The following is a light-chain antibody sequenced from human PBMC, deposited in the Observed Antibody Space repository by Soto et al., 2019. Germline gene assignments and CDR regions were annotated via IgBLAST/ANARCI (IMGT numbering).Light chain of an antibody. V-gene: IGLV2-8*01. J-gene: IGLJ2*01. Sequence: QSVLTQPPSASGSPGQSVTISCTGTSSDIGGYNSVSWYQQHPGKAPRLMIYEVNKRPSGVPDRFSGSKSGNTASLTISGLQAEDEADYYCNSYTNSSAVVFGGGTKLTVL. CDR1: SSDIGGYNS. CDR3: NSYTNSSAVV. CDR2: EVN.